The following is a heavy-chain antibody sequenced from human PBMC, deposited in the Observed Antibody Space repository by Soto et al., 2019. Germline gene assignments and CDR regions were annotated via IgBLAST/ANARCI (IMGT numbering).Heavy chain of an antibody. CDR3: ARIKWGLNYYNGMDV. D-gene: IGHD1-26*01. CDR2: INPKTAAT. V-gene: IGHV1-2*02. J-gene: IGHJ6*02. CDR1: GYSFSDYF. Sequence: ASVKVSCKPSGYSFSDYFIQWVRQAPGQGLEWVAWINPKTAATNYAKKFQGRVSLTWDTSSTTAYMELTRLRPDDTAVYYCARIKWGLNYYNGMDVWGQGTTVTVSS.